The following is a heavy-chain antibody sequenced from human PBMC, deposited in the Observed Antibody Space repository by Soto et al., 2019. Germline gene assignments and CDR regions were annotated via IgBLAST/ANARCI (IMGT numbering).Heavy chain of an antibody. CDR1: GFTFSNYA. V-gene: IGHV3-23*01. Sequence: VQLWESGGGLVQPGGSLRLSCAASGFTFSNYAMSWVRQAPGKGLEWVSGISGSGGSTYYADSVKGRFTISRDNSKNPFYLQMNSLRAEDTAVYYCAKPPDVRAAAVAGWFDPWGQGTLVTVSS. J-gene: IGHJ5*02. CDR2: ISGSGGST. CDR3: AKPPDVRAAAVAGWFDP. D-gene: IGHD6-13*01.